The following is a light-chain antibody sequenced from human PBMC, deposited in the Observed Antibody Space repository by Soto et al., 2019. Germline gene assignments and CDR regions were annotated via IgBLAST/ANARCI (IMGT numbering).Light chain of an antibody. CDR2: EVS. J-gene: IGLJ1*01. CDR1: SSDVGGYNY. Sequence: QSVLTQPPSASGSPGQSVTISCTGTSSDVGGYNYVSWYQQHPGKAQKLMIYEVSKRPSGVPDRFSGSKSGNTASLTVSGLQAEDEAEYYCSSYAGSNNYVYGTGTKVTVL. V-gene: IGLV2-8*01. CDR3: SSYAGSNNYV.